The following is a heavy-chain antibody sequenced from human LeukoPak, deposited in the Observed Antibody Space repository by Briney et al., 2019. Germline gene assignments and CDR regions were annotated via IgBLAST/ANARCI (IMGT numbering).Heavy chain of an antibody. Sequence: GRSLRLSCAASGFTFSSYGMHWVRQAPGKGLEWVAVIWYDGSNKYYADSVKGRFTISRDNSKNTLYLQMNSLRAEDTAVYYCARDAVYDFWSGYWFRYGMGVWGQGTTVTVSS. CDR2: IWYDGSNK. D-gene: IGHD3-3*01. V-gene: IGHV3-33*01. CDR1: GFTFSSYG. CDR3: ARDAVYDFWSGYWFRYGMGV. J-gene: IGHJ6*02.